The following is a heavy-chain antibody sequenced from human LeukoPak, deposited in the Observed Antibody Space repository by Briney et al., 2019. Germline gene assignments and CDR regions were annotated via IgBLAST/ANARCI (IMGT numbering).Heavy chain of an antibody. CDR3: ARAPTVVTPGYFDY. V-gene: IGHV4-34*01. Sequence: SETLSLTCAVYGGSFSGYYWSWIRQPPGKGLGWIGEINHSGSTNYNPSLKSRVTISVDTSKNQFSLKLSSVTAADTAVYYCARAPTVVTPGYFDYWGQGTLVTVSS. D-gene: IGHD4-23*01. CDR2: INHSGST. CDR1: GGSFSGYY. J-gene: IGHJ4*02.